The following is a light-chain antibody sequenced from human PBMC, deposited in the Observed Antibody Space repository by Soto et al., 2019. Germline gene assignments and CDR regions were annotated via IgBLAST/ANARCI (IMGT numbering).Light chain of an antibody. CDR1: QTVRSSY. J-gene: IGKJ4*01. V-gene: IGKV3-20*01. CDR2: GAF. Sequence: IFLTQSPGSLSLSSGDRATLSCRASQTVRSSYLAWYQQRPGQAPKLLIYGAFNRATGIPDRFSGSGSGTDFTLTISSLEPEDFAVYFCQQYGSFVTFGGGTKVEIK. CDR3: QQYGSFVT.